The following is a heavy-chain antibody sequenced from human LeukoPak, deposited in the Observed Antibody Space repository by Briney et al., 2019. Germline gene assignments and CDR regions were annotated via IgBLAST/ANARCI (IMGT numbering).Heavy chain of an antibody. D-gene: IGHD6-19*01. CDR1: GGSFSGYY. Sequence: PSETLSLTRAVYGGSFSGYYWSWIRQPPGKGLEWIGEINHSGSTNYNPSLKSRVTISVDTSKNQFSLKLSSVTAADTAVYYCARGRLAVADYWGQGTLVTVSS. CDR3: ARGRLAVADY. J-gene: IGHJ4*02. V-gene: IGHV4-34*01. CDR2: INHSGST.